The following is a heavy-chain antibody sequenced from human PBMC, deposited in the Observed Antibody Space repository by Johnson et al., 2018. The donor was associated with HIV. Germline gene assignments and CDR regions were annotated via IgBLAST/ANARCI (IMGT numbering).Heavy chain of an antibody. CDR1: GFTFSSYA. CDR3: ARDDGGGGDAFDI. J-gene: IGHJ3*02. CDR2: INAGGDP. V-gene: IGHV3-30*14. Sequence: QVQLVESGGGVVQPGRSLRLSCAASGFTFSSYAMHWVRQAPGKGLEWVAVINAGGDPYYADSVKGRFTISRDRSKNTVSLQMNSLRVEDTAVYYCARDDGGGGDAFDIWGQGTMVTVSS. D-gene: IGHD2-15*01.